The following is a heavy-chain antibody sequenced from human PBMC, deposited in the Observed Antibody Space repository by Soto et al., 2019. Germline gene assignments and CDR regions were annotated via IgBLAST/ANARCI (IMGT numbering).Heavy chain of an antibody. CDR3: ARLRGSGSYSAYYFDS. J-gene: IGHJ4*02. V-gene: IGHV4-31*03. D-gene: IGHD3-10*01. CDR1: GGSVSNGGYY. CDR2: IHYSGST. Sequence: QVHLQESGPGLVKPSQTLSLTCTVSGGSVSNGGYYWSWIGQHPGKGLEWIGYIHYSGSTYYSPSLKSRIAISVDTSKDRFSLELTSVTAADTAVYYCARLRGSGSYSAYYFDSWGQGALVTVSS.